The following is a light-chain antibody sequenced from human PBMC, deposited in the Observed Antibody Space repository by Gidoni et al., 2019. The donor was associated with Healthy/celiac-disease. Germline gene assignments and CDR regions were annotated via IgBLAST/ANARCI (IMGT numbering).Light chain of an antibody. V-gene: IGLV2-14*01. CDR2: DVS. CDR1: SSDVGGYNY. J-gene: IGLJ1*01. CDR3: SSYTSSSTLV. Sequence: SAPTHPAPVSGSPGHSITISCTGTSSDVGGYNYVSCYQQHPGKAPKLMIYDVSNRPPGVSNRFSGSKSGNTASLTISGLQAEDEADYYCSSYTSSSTLVFGTGTKVTVL.